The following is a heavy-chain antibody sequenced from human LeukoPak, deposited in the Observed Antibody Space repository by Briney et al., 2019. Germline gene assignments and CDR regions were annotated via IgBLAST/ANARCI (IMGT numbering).Heavy chain of an antibody. Sequence: GRSLRLSCAASGFIFGDYGMYWVRQAPGKGLKWVSGINWNSDRIGYADSVKGRFTISRDNAKNSPYMQMNSVRAEDTALYYCARASYYYDTSGLGAFDVWGQGTTVVVSS. D-gene: IGHD3-22*01. V-gene: IGHV3-9*01. CDR1: GFIFGDYG. J-gene: IGHJ3*01. CDR2: INWNSDRI. CDR3: ARASYYYDTSGLGAFDV.